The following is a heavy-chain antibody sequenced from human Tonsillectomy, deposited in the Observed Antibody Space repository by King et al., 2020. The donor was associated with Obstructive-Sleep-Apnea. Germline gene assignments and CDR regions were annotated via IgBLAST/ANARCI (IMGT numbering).Heavy chain of an antibody. CDR2: ISWNGGSI. CDR1: GFTFDKYA. D-gene: IGHD3-10*01. V-gene: IGHV3-9*01. CDR3: VKAGPMLRGVIGNWFDP. Sequence: VQLVESGGGLVQPGRSLRLSCAASGFTFDKYAMHWVRPAPGKGLEWVSGISWNGGSIDYVGSVKGRFTISRDNAKNSLYLQMNSLRTADTALYYCVKAGPMLRGVIGNWFDPWGQGTLVTVSS. J-gene: IGHJ5*02.